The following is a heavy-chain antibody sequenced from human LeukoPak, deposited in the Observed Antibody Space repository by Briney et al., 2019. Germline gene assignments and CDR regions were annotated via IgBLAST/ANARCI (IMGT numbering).Heavy chain of an antibody. CDR2: ISYDGSNK. V-gene: IGHV3-30*04. D-gene: IGHD6-6*01. Sequence: GGSLRLSCAASGFTFSSYAMHWVRQAPGEGLEWVAVISYDGSNKDYADSVKGRFTVSRDNAKNTLYVQVNNLRAEDTAVYYCARGPNSNWSGLDFWGQGTLLTVSS. J-gene: IGHJ4*02. CDR3: ARGPNSNWSGLDF. CDR1: GFTFSSYA.